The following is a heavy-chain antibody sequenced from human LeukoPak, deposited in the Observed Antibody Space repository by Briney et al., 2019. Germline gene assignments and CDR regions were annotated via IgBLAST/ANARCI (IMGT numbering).Heavy chain of an antibody. J-gene: IGHJ4*02. D-gene: IGHD5-12*01. V-gene: IGHV4-38-2*01. Sequence: SETLSLTCAVAGYSISSGYYWGWIRQPPGKGLEWIGSIYHSGSTYYNPSLKSRVTISVDTSKNQFSLKLSSVTAADTAVYYCASGYSRYEGAFLNYWGQGTLVTVSS. CDR2: IYHSGST. CDR1: GYSISSGYY. CDR3: ASGYSRYEGAFLNY.